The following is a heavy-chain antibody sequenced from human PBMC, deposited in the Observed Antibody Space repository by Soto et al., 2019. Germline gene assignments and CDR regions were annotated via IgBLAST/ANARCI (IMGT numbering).Heavy chain of an antibody. CDR3: AKGDNLGPKTGYAFDP. CDR1: GDSVSSNTAS. J-gene: IGHJ5*02. CDR2: TYFRCKWYN. V-gene: IGHV6-1*01. Sequence: SQTLSLTCAISGDSVSSNTASWNWIRQSPSRGLEWLGRTYFRCKWYNDYAVSVKSRIIINPDTSNNQFSLQLNSVTPEDTAVYFCAKGDNLGPKTGYAFDPWGQGIMVTVS. D-gene: IGHD5-12*01.